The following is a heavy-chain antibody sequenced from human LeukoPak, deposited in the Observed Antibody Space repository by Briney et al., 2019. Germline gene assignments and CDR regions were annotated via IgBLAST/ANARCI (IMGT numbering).Heavy chain of an antibody. CDR3: ARDRRTREFDY. CDR1: GFTFSSYG. J-gene: IGHJ4*02. D-gene: IGHD1-1*01. V-gene: IGHV3-33*01. Sequence: GGSLRLSCAASGFTFSSYGMHWVRQAPGKGLEWVAVIWYDGSNKYYADSVKGRFTISRDNSKNTLYLQVNSLRAEDTAVYYCARDRRTREFDYWGQGTLVTVSS. CDR2: IWYDGSNK.